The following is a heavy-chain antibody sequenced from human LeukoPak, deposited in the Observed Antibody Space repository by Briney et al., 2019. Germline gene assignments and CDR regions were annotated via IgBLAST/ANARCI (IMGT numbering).Heavy chain of an antibody. CDR2: IYTSGST. CDR1: GGSISSYY. CDR3: ARHVAEILTGNAPFDP. V-gene: IGHV4-4*09. J-gene: IGHJ5*02. Sequence: PSETLSLTCTVSGGSISSYYWSWIRQPPGKGLEWIGYIYTSGSTNYNPSLKSRVTISVDTSKNQFSLKLSSVTAADTAVYHCARHVAEILTGNAPFDPWGQGTLVTVSS. D-gene: IGHD3-9*01.